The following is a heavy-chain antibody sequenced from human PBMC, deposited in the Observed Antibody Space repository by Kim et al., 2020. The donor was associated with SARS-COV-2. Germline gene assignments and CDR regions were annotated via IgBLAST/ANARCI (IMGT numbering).Heavy chain of an antibody. CDR2: AYYRFKWYI. CDR3: ARQAWNAFDF. J-gene: IGHJ3*01. V-gene: IGHV6-1*01. D-gene: IGHD2-21*01. Sequence: SQTLSLSCVISGDSVSSNGVTWNWIRQSPSRGLEWLGRAYYRFKWYIDYAISVRSRMTITPDTSKNQFSLQLNSVTPDDTAVYYCARQAWNAFDFWGQGT. CDR1: GDSVSSNGVT.